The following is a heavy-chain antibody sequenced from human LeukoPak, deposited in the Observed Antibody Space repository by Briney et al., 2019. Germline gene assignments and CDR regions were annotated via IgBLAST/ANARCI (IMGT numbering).Heavy chain of an antibody. CDR2: IYYSGST. D-gene: IGHD4-11*01. J-gene: IGHJ4*02. V-gene: IGHV4-39*01. CDR3: ARHSAVTTFALHY. CDR1: GGSISSSSYY. Sequence: LETLSLTCTVSGGSISSSSYYWGWIRQPPGKGLEWIGSIYYSGSTYYNPSLKSRVTISVDTSKNQFSLKLSSVTAADTAVYYCARHSAVTTFALHYWGQGTLVTVSA.